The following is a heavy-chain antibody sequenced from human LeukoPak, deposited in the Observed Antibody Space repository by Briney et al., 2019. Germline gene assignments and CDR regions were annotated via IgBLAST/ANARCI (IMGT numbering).Heavy chain of an antibody. CDR2: ISGTSSTI. D-gene: IGHD3-10*01. Sequence: PGGSLRLSCVASGCTFRSYSLNWVRQAPGKGLEWISYISGTSSTIYYTDSVKGRFTISRDNGKNSLYLQMNSLEVEDTAMYYCARDGTGGVNYFGAGSYDSWGQGTLVVVSS. CDR3: ARDGTGGVNYFGAGSYDS. J-gene: IGHJ4*02. CDR1: GCTFRSYS. V-gene: IGHV3-48*01.